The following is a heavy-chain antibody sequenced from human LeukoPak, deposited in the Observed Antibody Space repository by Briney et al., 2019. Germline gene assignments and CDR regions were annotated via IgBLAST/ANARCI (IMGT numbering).Heavy chain of an antibody. CDR1: GGSISSGGYY. V-gene: IGHV4-31*03. J-gene: IGHJ5*02. CDR3: ARGPLSWFDP. CDR2: IYYSGST. Sequence: SETLSLTCTVSGGSISSGGYYWSWIRQHPGRGLEWIEYIYYSGSTYYNPSLKSRVTISVDTSMNQFSLKLSSVTAADTAVYYCARGPLSWFDPWGQGTLVTVSS.